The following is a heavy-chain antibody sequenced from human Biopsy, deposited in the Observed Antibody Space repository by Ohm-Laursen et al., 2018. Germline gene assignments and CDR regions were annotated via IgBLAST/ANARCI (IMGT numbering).Heavy chain of an antibody. J-gene: IGHJ6*02. CDR2: IYWDDAK. D-gene: IGHD2-2*02. CDR1: GFSLNTRGTS. V-gene: IGHV2-70*16. CDR3: ARIPILVVPAAIVYRHRRHLQGLDV. Sequence: PTQTLTLTGTLSGFSLNTRGTSVTWLRQPPGKALEWLARIYWDDAKFYSESLKTRLTISKGTPENQVVLPLSAVAPVDTATYYCARIPILVVPAAIVYRHRRHLQGLDVWGQGTTVIVSS.